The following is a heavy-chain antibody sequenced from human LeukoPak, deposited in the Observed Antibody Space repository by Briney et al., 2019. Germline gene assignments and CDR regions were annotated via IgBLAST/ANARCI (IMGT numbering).Heavy chain of an antibody. CDR3: ARGPLGSGWLRD. D-gene: IGHD6-19*01. Sequence: ASVKVSCKASGYTFTSYDINWVRQATGQGLEWMGWMNPNSGNTGYAQKFQGRVTITRNTSISTAYMELSSLRSEDTAVYYCARGPLGSGWLRDWGQGTLVTVSS. CDR2: MNPNSGNT. CDR1: GYTFTSYD. V-gene: IGHV1-8*03. J-gene: IGHJ4*02.